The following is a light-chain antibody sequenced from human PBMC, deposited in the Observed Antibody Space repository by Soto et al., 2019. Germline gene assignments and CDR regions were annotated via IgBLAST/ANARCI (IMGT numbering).Light chain of an antibody. V-gene: IGLV2-23*01. J-gene: IGLJ2*01. CDR2: EGS. CDR1: SSDVGSYNL. Sequence: QSVLTQPASVSGSPGQSITISCTGTSSDVGSYNLVSWYQQHPGKAPKLMIYEGSKRPSGVSNRFSGSKSGNTASLTISGLHAEDEADYYCCSYAGSSTVVFGGGTQLTVL. CDR3: CSYAGSSTVV.